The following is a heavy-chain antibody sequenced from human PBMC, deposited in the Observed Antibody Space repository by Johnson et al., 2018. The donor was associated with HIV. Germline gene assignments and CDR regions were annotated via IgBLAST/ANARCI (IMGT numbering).Heavy chain of an antibody. CDR2: IYSGGST. CDR1: GFTFSSYA. Sequence: VQLVESGGGVVQPGRSLRLSCAASGFTFSSYAMHWVRQAPGKDLEWVSVIYSGGSTYYADSVKGRFTISRDNSKNTLYLQMNSLRAEDTAVYYCAREELEPDVFDIWGQGTMVTVSS. J-gene: IGHJ3*02. V-gene: IGHV3-NL1*01. CDR3: AREELEPDVFDI. D-gene: IGHD1-1*01.